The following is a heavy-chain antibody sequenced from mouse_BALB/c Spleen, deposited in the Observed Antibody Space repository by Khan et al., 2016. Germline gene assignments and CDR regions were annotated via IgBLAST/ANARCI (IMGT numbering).Heavy chain of an antibody. Sequence: EVQLVETGGGLVQPRGSLKLSCAAPGFTFNTNAMNWVRQAPGKGLEWVSRIRSKSNNYATYYADSVKDRFTISRDDSQSMLYLQMNNLKTEDTAMYYCVRDTPFAYWGQGTLVTVSA. CDR1: GFTFNTNA. CDR2: IRSKSNNYAT. V-gene: IGHV10S3*01. J-gene: IGHJ3*01. CDR3: VRDTPFAY.